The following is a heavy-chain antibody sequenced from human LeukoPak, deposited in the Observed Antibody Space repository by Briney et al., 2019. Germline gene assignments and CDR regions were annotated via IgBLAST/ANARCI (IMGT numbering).Heavy chain of an antibody. J-gene: IGHJ3*02. CDR1: GYTFTGYY. CDR2: INSNSGGT. CDR3: ARYWDGYYRDFDI. Sequence: GASVKVSCKASGYTFTGYYMHWVRQAPGQGLEWMGWINSNSGGTNYAQKFQGRVTMTRDTSISTAYMELSRLRSDDTAVYYCARYWDGYYRDFDIWGQGTMVTVSS. D-gene: IGHD3-22*01. V-gene: IGHV1-2*02.